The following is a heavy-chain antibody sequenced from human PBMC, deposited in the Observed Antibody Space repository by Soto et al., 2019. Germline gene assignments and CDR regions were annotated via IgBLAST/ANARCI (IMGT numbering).Heavy chain of an antibody. CDR2: IYPGDSDT. V-gene: IGHV5-51*01. Sequence: EVQLVQSGAEVKKPGESLKISCKGSGYSFTSYWIGWVRQMPGKGLEWMGIIYPGDSDTRYSPSFQGQVTISADKSISTAYLQWSSLKASDTAMYYCARRSGKPDKANWGFFWSRGYFDYWGQGTLVTVSS. CDR3: ARRSGKPDKANWGFFWSRGYFDY. D-gene: IGHD7-27*01. CDR1: GYSFTSYW. J-gene: IGHJ4*02.